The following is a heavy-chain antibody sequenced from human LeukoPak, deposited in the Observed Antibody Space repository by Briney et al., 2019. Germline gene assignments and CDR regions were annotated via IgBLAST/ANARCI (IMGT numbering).Heavy chain of an antibody. V-gene: IGHV1-46*01. Sequence: ASVKVSCKASGYTFTSYYMHWVRQAPGHGLEWIGIINPSGGRTSYAQKFKGVFTMTRDMSTSTAYMELSRLRSDDAAVYYCARDRVVVAASFRFDPWGQGTLVTVSS. D-gene: IGHD2-15*01. CDR2: INPSGGRT. J-gene: IGHJ5*02. CDR1: GYTFTSYY. CDR3: ARDRVVVAASFRFDP.